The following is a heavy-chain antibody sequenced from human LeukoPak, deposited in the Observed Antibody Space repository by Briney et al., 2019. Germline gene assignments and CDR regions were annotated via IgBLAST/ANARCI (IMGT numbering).Heavy chain of an antibody. Sequence: GGSLRLSCAASGFTFSSYAMSWVRQAPGKGLEWVSAISGSGGSTYYADSVKGRFTISRDNSKNTLYLQMNSLRAEDTAVYYCAKSPTLGYCTNGVCYRRDYWGQGTLVTVSS. CDR3: AKSPTLGYCTNGVCYRRDY. V-gene: IGHV3-23*01. J-gene: IGHJ4*02. D-gene: IGHD2-8*01. CDR2: ISGSGGST. CDR1: GFTFSSYA.